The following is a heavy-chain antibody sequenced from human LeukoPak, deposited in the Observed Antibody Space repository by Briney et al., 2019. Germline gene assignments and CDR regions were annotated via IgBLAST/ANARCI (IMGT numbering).Heavy chain of an antibody. CDR2: INHSGST. D-gene: IGHD3-3*01. Sequence: PSETLSLTCTVSGGSISSYYWSWIRQPPGKGLEWIGEINHSGSTNYNPSLKSRVTISVDTSKNQFSLKLSSVTAADTAVYYCARASRDDYDFWSGYYTVSFDYWGQGTLVTVSS. V-gene: IGHV4-34*01. CDR3: ARASRDDYDFWSGYYTVSFDY. CDR1: GGSISSYY. J-gene: IGHJ4*02.